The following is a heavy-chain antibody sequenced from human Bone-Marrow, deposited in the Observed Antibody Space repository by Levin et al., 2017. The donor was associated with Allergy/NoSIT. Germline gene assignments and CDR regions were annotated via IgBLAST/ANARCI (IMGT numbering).Heavy chain of an antibody. Sequence: HPGGSLRLSCEASGFTFSRHGMHWVRQAPGKGLEWVAMIWYDGRSEYYVDSVKGRFSISRDNSKNTLHLQMNSLRVEDTAVYYCAREASSTWYYHHGMDVWGQGTTVTVSS. D-gene: IGHD6-13*01. CDR2: IWYDGRSE. CDR3: AREASSTWYYHHGMDV. CDR1: GFTFSRHG. J-gene: IGHJ6*02. V-gene: IGHV3-33*01.